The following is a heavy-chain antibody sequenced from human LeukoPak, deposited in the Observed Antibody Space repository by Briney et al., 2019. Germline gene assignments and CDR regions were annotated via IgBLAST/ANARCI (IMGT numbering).Heavy chain of an antibody. Sequence: GGSLRLSCAASGFTFSSYSMNWVRQAPGKGLEWVSSISGSSSYINYADSVKGRFTISRDNAKNSLYLQMNSLRAEDTAVYYCAREAVAGTVDYWGQGTLVTVSS. CDR1: GFTFSSYS. V-gene: IGHV3-21*01. CDR2: ISGSSSYI. CDR3: AREAVAGTVDY. D-gene: IGHD6-19*01. J-gene: IGHJ4*02.